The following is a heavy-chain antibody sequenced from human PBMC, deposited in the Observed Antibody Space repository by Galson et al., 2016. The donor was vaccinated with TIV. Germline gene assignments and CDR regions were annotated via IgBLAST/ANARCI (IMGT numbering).Heavy chain of an antibody. CDR1: GITVSDNY. J-gene: IGHJ6*02. V-gene: IGHV3-66*02. D-gene: IGHD2-15*01. Sequence: SLRLSCAGSGITVSDNYMTWVRQAPGKGLEWVSLISDGVNTYYPDSVKGRFTISRDNSKNTLYLQMNSLRVEDTAVYYCARDRVVDATYYYYYYGMDVWGQGTAVTVSS. CDR3: ARDRVVDATYYYYYYGMDV. CDR2: ISDGVNT.